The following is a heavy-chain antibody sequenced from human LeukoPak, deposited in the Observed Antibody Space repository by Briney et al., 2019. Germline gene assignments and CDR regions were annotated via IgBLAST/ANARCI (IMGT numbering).Heavy chain of an antibody. J-gene: IGHJ4*02. CDR3: AKGTGRYYYDSSGYYDY. Sequence: GGSLRLSCAASGFTFSNYVMSWVRQAPGKGLEWVSAISGSGGSTYYADPMKGRFTISRDDSRNTLSLQMNSLRAEDTALYYCAKGTGRYYYDSSGYYDYWGQGTLVTVSS. D-gene: IGHD3-22*01. CDR1: GFTFSNYV. V-gene: IGHV3-23*01. CDR2: ISGSGGST.